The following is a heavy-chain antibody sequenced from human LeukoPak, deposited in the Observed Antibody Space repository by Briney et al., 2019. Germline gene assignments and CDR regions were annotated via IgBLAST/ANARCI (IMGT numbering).Heavy chain of an antibody. CDR3: AKVVVVVPAAIDAFDI. CDR2: ISGSGGST. J-gene: IGHJ3*02. Sequence: GGSLRLSCAASGFTFSSYAMSWVRQAPGKGLEWVSAISGSGGSTYCADSVKGRFTISRDNSKNTLYLQMDSLRAEDTAVYYCAKVVVVVPAAIDAFDIWGQGTMVTVSS. CDR1: GFTFSSYA. V-gene: IGHV3-23*01. D-gene: IGHD2-2*01.